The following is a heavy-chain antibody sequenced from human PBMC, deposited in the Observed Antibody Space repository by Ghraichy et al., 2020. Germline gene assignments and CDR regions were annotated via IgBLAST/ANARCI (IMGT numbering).Heavy chain of an antibody. CDR2: IKQDGSEK. Sequence: GGSLRLSCAASGFTFSSYWMSWVRQAPGKGLEWVANIKQDGSEKYYVDSVKGRFTISRDNAKNSLYLQMNSLRAEDTAVYYCARVQGGNSSGWYFGWSGSYPDWYYFDYWGQGTLVTVSS. D-gene: IGHD6-19*01. CDR1: GFTFSSYW. CDR3: ARVQGGNSSGWYFGWSGSYPDWYYFDY. V-gene: IGHV3-7*05. J-gene: IGHJ4*02.